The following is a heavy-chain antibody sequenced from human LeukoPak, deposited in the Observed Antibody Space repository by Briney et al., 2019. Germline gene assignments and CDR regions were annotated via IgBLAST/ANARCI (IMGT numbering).Heavy chain of an antibody. CDR3: ARGHYGSGSYAAYYYYYMDV. CDR1: GGTFSSYA. J-gene: IGHJ6*03. Sequence: WASVKVSRKASGGTFSSYAISWVRQAPGQGLEWMGGIIPIFGTANYAQKFQGRVTITADKSTSTAYMELSSLRSEDTAVYYCARGHYGSGSYAAYYYYYMDVWGKGTTVTVSS. D-gene: IGHD3-10*01. CDR2: IIPIFGTA. V-gene: IGHV1-69*06.